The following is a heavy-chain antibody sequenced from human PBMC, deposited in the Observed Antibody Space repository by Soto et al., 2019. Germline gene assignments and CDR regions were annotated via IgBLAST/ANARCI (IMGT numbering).Heavy chain of an antibody. CDR2: MYYSGST. Sequence: SETLSLTCTFSGDSISTSSSYYWGWIRQPPGKGLEWIANMYYSGSTYYNPSLKSRVTISLETSKNQFSLKLSSVTAADTAVYYCARIKIVGILTYYMDVWGKGTTVTVSS. CDR3: ARIKIVGILTYYMDV. CDR1: GDSISTSSSYY. V-gene: IGHV4-39*01. J-gene: IGHJ6*03. D-gene: IGHD3-3*01.